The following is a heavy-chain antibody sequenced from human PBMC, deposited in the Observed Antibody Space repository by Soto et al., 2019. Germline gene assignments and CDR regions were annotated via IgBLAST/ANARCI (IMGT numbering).Heavy chain of an antibody. Sequence: SETLSLTCAVYGGSFSGYYWTWIRQPPGTGLEWIGEINHSGSTNYNPSLKSRVTISVDTSKNQFSLKLSSVTAADTAVYYCARVIAATDTISVWFDPWGQGTLVTVSS. CDR2: INHSGST. J-gene: IGHJ5*02. D-gene: IGHD6-13*01. V-gene: IGHV4-34*01. CDR1: GGSFSGYY. CDR3: ARVIAATDTISVWFDP.